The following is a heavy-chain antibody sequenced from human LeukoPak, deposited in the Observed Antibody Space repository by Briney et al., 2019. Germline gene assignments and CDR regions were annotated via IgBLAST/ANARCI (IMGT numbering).Heavy chain of an antibody. V-gene: IGHV1-2*02. CDR1: GYTFTGYY. J-gene: IGHJ4*02. Sequence: ASVKVSCKASGYTFTGYYMHWVRQAPGQGLEWMGWINPNSGGTNYAQKFQGRVTMTRDTSISTAYMELSRLRSDDTAVYYCARDGEWIQLWWDYWGQGTLVTVSS. D-gene: IGHD5-18*01. CDR3: ARDGEWIQLWWDY. CDR2: INPNSGGT.